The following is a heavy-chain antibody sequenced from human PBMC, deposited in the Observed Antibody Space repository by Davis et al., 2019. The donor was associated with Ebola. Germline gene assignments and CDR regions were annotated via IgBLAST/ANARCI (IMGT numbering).Heavy chain of an antibody. CDR3: AKDSGSGSLRWFWYFDL. V-gene: IGHV3-9*01. D-gene: IGHD1-26*01. Sequence: GGSLRLSCAPSGFTFDEYAMHWVRHAPGKGLEWVSGISWNSGSIGYADSVKGRFTISRDNAKNSLYLQMNSLRAEDTALYYCAKDSGSGSLRWFWYFDLWGRGTLVTVSS. CDR1: GFTFDEYA. J-gene: IGHJ2*01. CDR2: ISWNSGSI.